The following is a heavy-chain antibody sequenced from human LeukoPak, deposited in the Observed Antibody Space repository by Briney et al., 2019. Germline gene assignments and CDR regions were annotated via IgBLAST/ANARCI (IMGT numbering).Heavy chain of an antibody. CDR3: ARTYGDYAYYFDY. J-gene: IGHJ4*02. CDR2: IYYSGST. Sequence: SETLSLTCTVSGGSISSSSYYWGWIRQPPGTGLEWIGSIYYSGSTYYNPSLKSRVTISVDTSKNQFSLKLSSVTAADTAVYYCARTYGDYAYYFDYWGQGTLVTVSS. V-gene: IGHV4-39*07. CDR1: GGSISSSSYY. D-gene: IGHD4-17*01.